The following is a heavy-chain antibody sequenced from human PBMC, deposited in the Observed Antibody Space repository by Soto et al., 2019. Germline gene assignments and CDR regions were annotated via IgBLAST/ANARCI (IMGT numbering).Heavy chain of an antibody. J-gene: IGHJ6*02. Sequence: EVQLVESGGGLVQPGGSLRLSCAASGFTFSRYWMHWVRQAPGKGLVWLSRIDSGGSTTYYADSVKGRFTISRDNDKDTVDLQMNSLRAEDTAVYYCASPYMYSSGLYFYGMDVWGQGTTVTVCS. CDR2: IDSGGSTT. CDR1: GFTFSRYW. V-gene: IGHV3-74*01. D-gene: IGHD6-19*01. CDR3: ASPYMYSSGLYFYGMDV.